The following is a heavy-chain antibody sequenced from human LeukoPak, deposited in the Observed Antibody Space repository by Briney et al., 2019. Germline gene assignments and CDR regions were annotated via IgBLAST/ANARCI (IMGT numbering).Heavy chain of an antibody. Sequence: SETLSLTCTVSGGSISSSSYYWGWIRQPPGKGLEWIGTIYYSGSTYFNPSLKSRVTVSVDTSKNHFSLKLSSVTAADTAVYYCARYGSSSLRAGYYYYMDVWGEGTTVTVSS. CDR2: IYYSGST. J-gene: IGHJ6*03. V-gene: IGHV4-39*02. CDR3: ARYGSSSLRAGYYYYMDV. CDR1: GGSISSSSYY. D-gene: IGHD6-6*01.